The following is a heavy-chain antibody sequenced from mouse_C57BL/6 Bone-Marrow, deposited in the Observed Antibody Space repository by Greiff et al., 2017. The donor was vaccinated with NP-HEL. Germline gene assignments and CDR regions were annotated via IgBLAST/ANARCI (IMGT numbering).Heavy chain of an antibody. CDR3: ASLYSRGFAY. CDR1: GFTFSDYY. D-gene: IGHD2-1*01. Sequence: DVMLVESGGGLVQPGGSLKLSCAASGFTFSDYYMYWVRQTPEKRLEWVAYISNGGGSSYYPDTVKGRFTISRDNAKNTLYLQMSRLKSEDTAMYYCASLYSRGFAYWGQGTLVTVSA. J-gene: IGHJ3*01. V-gene: IGHV5-12*01. CDR2: ISNGGGSS.